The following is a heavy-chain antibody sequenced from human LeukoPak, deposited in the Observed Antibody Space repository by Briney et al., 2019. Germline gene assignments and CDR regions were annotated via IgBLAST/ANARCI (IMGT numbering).Heavy chain of an antibody. Sequence: GASVNLSCTASGYTFTSYGISWVRQAPGQRLEWMGWISAYNGNTNYAQKRQGRVTMTTDTSTSTAYMELRSLRSDDTAVYYCARDLDFEYSSLENAFDIWGQGTMVTVSS. CDR3: ARDLDFEYSSLENAFDI. J-gene: IGHJ3*02. CDR2: ISAYNGNT. CDR1: GYTFTSYG. V-gene: IGHV1-18*01. D-gene: IGHD6-6*01.